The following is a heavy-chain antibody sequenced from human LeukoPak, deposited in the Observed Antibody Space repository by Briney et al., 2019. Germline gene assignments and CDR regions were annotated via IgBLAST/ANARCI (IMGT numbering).Heavy chain of an antibody. CDR3: AKRRGCADFNCYAEFDS. D-gene: IGHD3-16*01. CDR2: ISGGGDST. V-gene: IGHV3-23*01. J-gene: IGHJ4*02. CDR1: GFTFSSYA. Sequence: GGSLRLSCAASGFTFSSYAMSWVRQAPGKGLEWVSAISGGGDSTYYADSVKGRFTISRDNSKNTLYLQMNSLRAEDTAVYYCAKRRGCADFNCYAEFDSGGQGPRVTVSS.